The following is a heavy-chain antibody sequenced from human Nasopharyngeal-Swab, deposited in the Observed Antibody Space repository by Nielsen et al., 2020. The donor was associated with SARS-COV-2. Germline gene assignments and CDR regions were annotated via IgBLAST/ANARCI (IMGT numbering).Heavy chain of an antibody. J-gene: IGHJ6*03. CDR2: ISSSSSYT. V-gene: IGHV3-11*06. D-gene: IGHD6-6*01. CDR1: GFTFSDYY. CDR3: ARVGYSSSDYYYYYMDV. Sequence: GESLKISCAASGFTFSDYYMSWIRQAPGKGLEWVSYISSSSSYTNYADSVKGRFTISRDNAKSSLYLQMNSLRAEDTAVYYCARVGYSSSDYYYYYMDVWGKGTTVTVSS.